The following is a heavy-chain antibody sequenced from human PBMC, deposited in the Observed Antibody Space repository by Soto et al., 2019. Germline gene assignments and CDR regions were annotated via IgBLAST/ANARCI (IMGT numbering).Heavy chain of an antibody. Sequence: GGSLRLSCAASGFTFSDYYMSWIRQAPGKGLEWVSYISSSGSTIYYADSVKGRFTISRDNTKNSLYLQMNSLRAEDTAVYYCARDSSGDSSGWYYFDYWGQGTLVTVSS. CDR1: GFTFSDYY. V-gene: IGHV3-11*01. J-gene: IGHJ4*02. CDR3: ARDSSGDSSGWYYFDY. CDR2: ISSSGSTI. D-gene: IGHD6-19*01.